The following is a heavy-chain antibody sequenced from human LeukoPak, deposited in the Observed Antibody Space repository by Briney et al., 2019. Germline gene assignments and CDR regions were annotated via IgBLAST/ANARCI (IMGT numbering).Heavy chain of an antibody. CDR3: VKGGSSSHNWFDP. D-gene: IGHD6-13*01. CDR2: IRNDGSKD. V-gene: IGHV3-30*02. CDR1: GFTFRDFG. J-gene: IGHJ5*02. Sequence: GGSLRLSCAASGFTFRDFGMHWVRQAPGKGLEWVAFIRNDGSKDYYPDSVKGRFTISRDNSRTTLYLQMHSLRIEDTAAYYCVKGGSSSHNWFDPWGQGILVTVSS.